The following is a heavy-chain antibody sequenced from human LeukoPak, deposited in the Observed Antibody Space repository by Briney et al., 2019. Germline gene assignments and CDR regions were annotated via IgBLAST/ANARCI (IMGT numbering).Heavy chain of an antibody. CDR2: IKQDGSEK. CDR1: GVMFPSYW. D-gene: IGHD3-10*01. J-gene: IGHJ4*02. Sequence: GGSLRLSCAASGVMFPSYWMTWVRQAPGKGLEWVANIKQDGSEKYYVDSVKGRFTISRGNAKNSVYLQMNSLGAEDTAVYYCARRHHFGFLDSWGQGTLVTVSS. CDR3: ARRHHFGFLDS. V-gene: IGHV3-7*04.